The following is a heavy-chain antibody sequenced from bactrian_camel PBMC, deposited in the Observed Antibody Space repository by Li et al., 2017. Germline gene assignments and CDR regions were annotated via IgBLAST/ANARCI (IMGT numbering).Heavy chain of an antibody. Sequence: VQLVESGGGLVQPGGSLRLSCEASGFTFSSYTMTWVRQAPGKGLEWVSDINSGGGNTNYADSVKGRFTISRDDFKNTLYLQLNSLKTVDTAIYYCAKSYVTYDIQPFGSWAQGIQVTVS. J-gene: IGHJ6*01. D-gene: IGHD4*01. V-gene: IGHV3S40*01. CDR1: GFTFSSYT. CDR2: INSGGGNT. CDR3: AKSYVTYDIQPFGS.